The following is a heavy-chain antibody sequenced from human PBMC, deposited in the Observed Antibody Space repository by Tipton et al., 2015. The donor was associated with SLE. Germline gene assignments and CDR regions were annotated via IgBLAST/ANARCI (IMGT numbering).Heavy chain of an antibody. CDR1: GFTFSSYS. J-gene: IGHJ6*02. V-gene: IGHV3-21*01. CDR3: ARDHYDFLTGTRGGLDV. CDR2: IGSSSGYT. D-gene: IGHD3-9*01. Sequence: SLRLSCAAPGFTFSSYSMNWVRQAPGKGLEWVSSIGSSSGYTHYADSVKGRFTISRDNAKNSLYLQMNSLRAEDRAVYYCARDHYDFLTGTRGGLDVWGQGTTVTVSS.